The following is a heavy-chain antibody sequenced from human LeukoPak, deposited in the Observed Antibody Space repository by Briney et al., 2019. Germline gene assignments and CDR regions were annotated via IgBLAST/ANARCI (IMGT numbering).Heavy chain of an antibody. Sequence: GGSLRLSCAASGFTFSDSAIHWVRQASGKGLEWVGRIRGKGFSDPPAYAASVKDRFTISRDDSESTAYLQMNSLKAEDTAVYYCAKEFLRPPDYYFDYWGQGTLVTVSS. CDR3: AKEFLRPPDYYFDY. D-gene: IGHD5/OR15-5a*01. CDR2: IRGKGFSDPP. V-gene: IGHV3-73*01. J-gene: IGHJ4*02. CDR1: GFTFSDSA.